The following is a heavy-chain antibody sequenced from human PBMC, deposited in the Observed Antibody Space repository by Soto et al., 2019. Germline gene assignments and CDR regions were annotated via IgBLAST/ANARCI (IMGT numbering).Heavy chain of an antibody. D-gene: IGHD3-10*01. V-gene: IGHV1-69*02. CDR3: ATSYGSGSSPFDY. CDR1: GDTFSFYT. J-gene: IGHJ4*02. CDR2: VNPILAMS. Sequence: QVQLVQSGAEVKKPGSSVKVSCKASGDTFSFYTLNWVRQAPGQGFEWVGRVNPILAMSSSAHKFQGRVSMFADKSTGPAHMELRSRRSDDTAGYYCATSYGSGSSPFDYLGPGTLVTVSS.